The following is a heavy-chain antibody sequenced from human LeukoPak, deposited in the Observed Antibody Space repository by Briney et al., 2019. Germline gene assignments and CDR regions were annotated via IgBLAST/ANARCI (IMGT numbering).Heavy chain of an antibody. CDR3: AKDFTGFYGMDV. J-gene: IGHJ6*02. Sequence: GGSLRLSCAASGFTYSNYGMHWVRQTPGKGLELVAVISYDGNSRYYAETVKGRFTISRQNSRSTLYLQMNSLRVEDTAVYYCAKDFTGFYGMDVWGQGSTVIVSS. CDR2: ISYDGNSR. V-gene: IGHV3-30*18. CDR1: GFTYSNYG. D-gene: IGHD3-10*01.